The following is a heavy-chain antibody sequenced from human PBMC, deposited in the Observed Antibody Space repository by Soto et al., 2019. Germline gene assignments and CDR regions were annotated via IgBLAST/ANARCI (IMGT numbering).Heavy chain of an antibody. J-gene: IGHJ4*02. CDR3: VDPYFFDY. Sequence: GGSLRLSCAASGFTFSSYVMNWVRQAPGKGLEWVSAISGSGGRTYYADSVKGRFTISRDNSKNTLYLQMNSLRAEDTALYYCVDPYFFDYWGQGTLVTVSS. D-gene: IGHD2-2*03. V-gene: IGHV3-23*01. CDR1: GFTFSSYV. CDR2: ISGSGGRT.